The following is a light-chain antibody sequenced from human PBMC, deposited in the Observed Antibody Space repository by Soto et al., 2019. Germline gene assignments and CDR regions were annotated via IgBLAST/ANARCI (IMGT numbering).Light chain of an antibody. CDR2: GAS. CDR1: QSISSW. V-gene: IGKV3-20*01. CDR3: QQYGSSPAT. J-gene: IGKJ1*01. Sequence: TQSPSTLSASVGDRGTITCRASQSISSWLAWYQQKPGQAPRLHIYGASSRATGIPDRFSGSGSGTDFTLSVSRLEPEDFAVYFCQQYGSSPATFGQGTKVDIK.